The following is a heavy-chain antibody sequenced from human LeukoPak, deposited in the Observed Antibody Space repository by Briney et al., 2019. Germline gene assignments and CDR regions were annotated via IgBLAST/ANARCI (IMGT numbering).Heavy chain of an antibody. D-gene: IGHD3-10*01. CDR1: GFTFSSYA. CDR2: VSGSGSST. V-gene: IGHV3-23*01. J-gene: IGHJ5*02. Sequence: GGSLRLSCAASGFTFSSYAMSWVRQAPGKGLEWVSAVSGSGSSTYYADSVKGRFSISRDNFKNTLYLQMNSLRAEDTAVYYCARAQLWFGELENWFDPWGQGTLVTVSS. CDR3: ARAQLWFGELENWFDP.